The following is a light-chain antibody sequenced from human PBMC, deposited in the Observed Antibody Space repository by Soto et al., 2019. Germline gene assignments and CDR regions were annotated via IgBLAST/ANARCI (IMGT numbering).Light chain of an antibody. Sequence: QSALTQPASVSGSPGQSITISCTGTSSDVGGYNYVSWYQQHPGKAPKLMIYEVSNRPSGVSNRFSGSKSGNTASLTISGLQVEDEADYYCSSYTSSSTLEIGGGTKLTVL. CDR2: EVS. CDR1: SSDVGGYNY. CDR3: SSYTSSSTLE. J-gene: IGLJ2*01. V-gene: IGLV2-14*01.